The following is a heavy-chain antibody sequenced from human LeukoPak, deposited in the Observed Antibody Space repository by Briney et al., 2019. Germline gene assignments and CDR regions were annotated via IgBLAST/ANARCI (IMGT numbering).Heavy chain of an antibody. CDR1: GLTFSNYA. D-gene: IGHD1-26*01. Sequence: GESLRLSCAASGLTFSNYAMSWVRQAPGKGLEWISGISGSGASTYYADSVKGRFTISRDDSRNTLYLQMNSLRGDDTAVYYCAKDVGKWESLHFFDYWGQGTLVTVSS. V-gene: IGHV3-23*01. CDR2: ISGSGAST. J-gene: IGHJ4*02. CDR3: AKDVGKWESLHFFDY.